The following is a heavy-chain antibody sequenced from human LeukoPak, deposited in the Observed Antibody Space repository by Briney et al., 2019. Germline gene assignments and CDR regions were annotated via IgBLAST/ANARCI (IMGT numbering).Heavy chain of an antibody. Sequence: GGTLRLSCAASGFTFSNYGMTWVRQAPGKGLEWVSTISGSGGSTYYADSVKGRFTISRDNSKNTLYLQMNSLGAEDTAVYYCAKTYVWYYFDYWGQGILVTVSS. D-gene: IGHD3-16*01. J-gene: IGHJ4*02. CDR3: AKTYVWYYFDY. CDR2: ISGSGGST. CDR1: GFTFSNYG. V-gene: IGHV3-23*01.